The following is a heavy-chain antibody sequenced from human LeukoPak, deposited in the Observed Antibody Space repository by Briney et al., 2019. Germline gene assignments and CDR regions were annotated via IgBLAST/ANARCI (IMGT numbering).Heavy chain of an antibody. Sequence: GGSLRLSCAASGFTFSSYWMSWVRQAPGKGLEWVANIKQDGSEKYYVDSVKGRFTISRDNAKNSLYLQMNSLRAEDTAVYYCARDRTYYYDSSGYPDWGQGTLVTVSS. D-gene: IGHD3-22*01. CDR2: IKQDGSEK. CDR1: GFTFSSYW. J-gene: IGHJ4*02. CDR3: ARDRTYYYDSSGYPD. V-gene: IGHV3-7*01.